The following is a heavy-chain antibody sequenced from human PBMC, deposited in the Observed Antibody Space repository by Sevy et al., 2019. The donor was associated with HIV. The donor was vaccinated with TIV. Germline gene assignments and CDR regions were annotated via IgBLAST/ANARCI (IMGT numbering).Heavy chain of an antibody. Sequence: SETLSLTCTVSGGSISSYYWSWIRQPAGKGLEWIGRIYTSGSTNYNPSLKSRVIMSVDTSKNQFSLRLSSVTAADTAVYYWARGGGWLPRGGWFDPWGQGTLVTVSS. J-gene: IGHJ5*02. D-gene: IGHD3-10*01. CDR1: GGSISSYY. V-gene: IGHV4-4*07. CDR2: IYTSGST. CDR3: ARGGGWLPRGGWFDP.